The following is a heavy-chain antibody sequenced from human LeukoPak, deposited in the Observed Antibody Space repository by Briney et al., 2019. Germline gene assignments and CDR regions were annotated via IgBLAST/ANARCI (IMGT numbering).Heavy chain of an antibody. J-gene: IGHJ4*02. D-gene: IGHD4-17*01. V-gene: IGHV3-43D*03. Sequence: GGSLRLSCTASGFTFDDYAMHWVRQVPGKGLEWVSFISWDGGSTYYADSVKGRFTISRDNSKNSLYPQMNSLRAEDTALYYCAKGTLGDYRAGPDYWGRGTLVTVSS. CDR1: GFTFDDYA. CDR2: ISWDGGST. CDR3: AKGTLGDYRAGPDY.